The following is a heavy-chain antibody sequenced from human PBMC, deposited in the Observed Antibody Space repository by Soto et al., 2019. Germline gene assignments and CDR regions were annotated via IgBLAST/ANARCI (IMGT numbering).Heavy chain of an antibody. CDR2: IYHSGST. CDR1: GGSVSSSNW. CDR3: ARYNIVVVPAATHYYYYGMDV. Sequence: SETLSLTCAVSGGSVSSSNWWSWVRQPPGKGLEWIGEIYHSGSTNYNPSLKSRVTISVDKSKNQFSLKLSSVTAADTAVYYCARYNIVVVPAATHYYYYGMDVWGQGTTVTVSS. J-gene: IGHJ6*02. D-gene: IGHD2-2*01. V-gene: IGHV4-4*02.